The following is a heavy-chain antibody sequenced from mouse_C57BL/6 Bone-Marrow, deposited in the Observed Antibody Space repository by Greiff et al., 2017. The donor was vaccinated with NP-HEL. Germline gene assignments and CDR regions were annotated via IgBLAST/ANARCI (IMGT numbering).Heavy chain of an antibody. V-gene: IGHV1-52*01. Sequence: QVQLKQPGAELVRPGSSVKLSCKASGYTFTSYWMHWVKQRPIQGLEWIGNIDPSDSETHYNQKFKDKATLTVDKSSSTAYMQLSSLTSEDSAVYYCARFFYYYGSSPYWYSDVWGTGTTVTVSS. CDR3: ARFFYYYGSSPYWYSDV. CDR2: IDPSDSET. D-gene: IGHD1-1*01. CDR1: GYTFTSYW. J-gene: IGHJ1*03.